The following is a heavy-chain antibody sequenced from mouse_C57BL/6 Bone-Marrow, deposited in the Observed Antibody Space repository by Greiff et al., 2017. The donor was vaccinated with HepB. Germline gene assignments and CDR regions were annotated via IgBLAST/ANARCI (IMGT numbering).Heavy chain of an antibody. V-gene: IGHV14-1*01. CDR1: GFNIKDYY. J-gene: IGHJ2*01. Sequence: EVKLMESGAELVRPGASVKLSCTASGFNIKDYYMHWVKQRPEQGLEWIGRIDPEDGDTEYAPKFQGKATMTADTASNTAYLQLSSLTSEDTAVYYCPYSNAGFDDWGQGTTLTVSS. CDR3: PYSNAGFDD. CDR2: IDPEDGDT. D-gene: IGHD2-5*01.